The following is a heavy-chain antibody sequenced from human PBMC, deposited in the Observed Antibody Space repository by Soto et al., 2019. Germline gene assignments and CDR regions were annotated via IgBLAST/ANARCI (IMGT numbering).Heavy chain of an antibody. D-gene: IGHD1-26*01. CDR3: ARASGSSYWFDP. V-gene: IGHV1-18*01. CDR2: ISAYNGNT. CDR1: GYTFTNYG. Sequence: ASVKVSCKASGYTFTNYGISWVRQAPGQGLEWMGWISAYNGNTNYAQKLQGRLTMTTDTSTSTAYMQLRSLRSDDTAIYYCARASGSSYWFDPWGQGTLVTVSS. J-gene: IGHJ5*02.